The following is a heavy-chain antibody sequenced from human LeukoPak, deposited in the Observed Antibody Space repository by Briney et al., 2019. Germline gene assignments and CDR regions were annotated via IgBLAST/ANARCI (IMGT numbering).Heavy chain of an antibody. V-gene: IGHV3-30*03. CDR2: ISYDGSNK. J-gene: IGHJ4*02. CDR3: ATKLDRLATSDY. CDR1: GFTFSSYG. D-gene: IGHD5-12*01. Sequence: GGSLRLSCAASGFTFSSYGMHWVRQAPGKGLEWVAVISYDGSNKYYADAVKGRFTISRDNSKDTLYLEMNSLSAEDTAVYTCATKLDRLATSDYWGQGTVVTVSS.